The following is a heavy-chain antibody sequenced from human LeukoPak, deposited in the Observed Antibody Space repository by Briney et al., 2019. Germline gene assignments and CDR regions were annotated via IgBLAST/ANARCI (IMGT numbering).Heavy chain of an antibody. CDR3: ARGYCSGGSCYSGLFDY. V-gene: IGHV4-34*01. J-gene: IGHJ4*02. CDR2: VNHSGRT. D-gene: IGHD2-15*01. Sequence: SETLSLTCAVYGGSFSEHYWSWIRQPPGKGLEWIGEVNHSGRTNYNPSLKGRVTISADRSQNQFSLKLSSVTAADTAVYYCARGYCSGGSCYSGLFDYWGQGTLVTVSS. CDR1: GGSFSEHY.